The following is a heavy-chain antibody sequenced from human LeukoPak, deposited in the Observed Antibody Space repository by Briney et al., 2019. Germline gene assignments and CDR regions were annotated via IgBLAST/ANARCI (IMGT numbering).Heavy chain of an antibody. Sequence: GGSLRLSCAASGFTFSSYEMNWVRQAPGKGLEWVSYISSSGSAIYCADSVKGRFTISRDNAKNSLSLQMNSLRAEDTAVHYCARDPYSGGYGAYYYYYMDVWGKGTTVTVSS. J-gene: IGHJ6*03. D-gene: IGHD6-19*01. CDR2: ISSSGSAI. V-gene: IGHV3-48*03. CDR3: ARDPYSGGYGAYYYYYMDV. CDR1: GFTFSSYE.